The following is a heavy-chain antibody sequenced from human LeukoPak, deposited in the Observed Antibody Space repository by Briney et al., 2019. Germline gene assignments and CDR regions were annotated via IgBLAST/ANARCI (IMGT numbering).Heavy chain of an antibody. D-gene: IGHD3-22*01. CDR3: ARGPPWYYYDSSGYQDY. J-gene: IGHJ4*02. V-gene: IGHV1-2*02. Sequence: EASVKVSCKASGYTFTGYYMHWVRQAPGQGLEWMGWINPNSGGTNYAQKFQGRVTMTRDTSISTAYMELSRLRSDDTAVYYCARGPPWYYYDSSGYQDYWGQGTLVTVSS. CDR2: INPNSGGT. CDR1: GYTFTGYY.